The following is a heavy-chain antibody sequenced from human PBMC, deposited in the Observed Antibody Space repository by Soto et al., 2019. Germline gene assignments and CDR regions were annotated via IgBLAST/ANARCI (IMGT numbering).Heavy chain of an antibody. CDR3: IVGNDLDY. CDR1: GFTFTNAW. V-gene: IGHV3-15*01. Sequence: EVQLVESGGGLVKPGGSLRLSCAASGFTFTNAWMNWVRQAPGKGLEWGGHIKGKIDGGTTDYAAPVKGRFTISRDDSKNTLYLHMNSLNTEDTGVYYCIVGNDLDYWGQGTLVTVSS. CDR2: IKGKIDGGTT. D-gene: IGHD1-1*01. J-gene: IGHJ4*02.